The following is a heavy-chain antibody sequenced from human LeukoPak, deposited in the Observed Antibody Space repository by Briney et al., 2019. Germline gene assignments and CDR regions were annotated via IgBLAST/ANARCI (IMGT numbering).Heavy chain of an antibody. D-gene: IGHD3-10*01. CDR3: ASRPPPFRGPYDY. V-gene: IGHV3-48*03. Sequence: QTGGSLRLSCATSGFTFSNYEMNWVSQAPGKGLQWLSYISSSGGTIYYADSVKGRFSISRDNAKNSLYLHMSSLRAEDTAVYYCASRPPPFRGPYDYWGQGTLVTVSS. CDR2: ISSSGGTI. CDR1: GFTFSNYE. J-gene: IGHJ4*02.